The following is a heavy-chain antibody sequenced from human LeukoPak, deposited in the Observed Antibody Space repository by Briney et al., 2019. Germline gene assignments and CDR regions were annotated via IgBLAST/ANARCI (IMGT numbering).Heavy chain of an antibody. V-gene: IGHV3-23*01. CDR1: GFSFSNYA. Sequence: PGGSLRLSCAASGFSFSNYAMSWVRQAPGKGLEWVSAISGSGISTYYADSVKGRVTISRDNFKNTLYLQMNSLRAEDTAVYHCAKSCNLGYYYYGMDVWGQGTTVTVSS. D-gene: IGHD3-16*01. J-gene: IGHJ6*02. CDR3: AKSCNLGYYYYGMDV. CDR2: ISGSGIST.